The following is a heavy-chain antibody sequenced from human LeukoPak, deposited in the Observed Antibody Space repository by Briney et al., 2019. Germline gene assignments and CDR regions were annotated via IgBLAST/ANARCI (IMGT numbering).Heavy chain of an antibody. V-gene: IGHV5-51*01. CDR2: IYPGDSDT. J-gene: IGHJ3*02. D-gene: IGHD4-23*01. CDR3: AGQTTVVTPYAFDI. Sequence: GESLQISCKGSGYSFTSYWIGWGRQVPGKGLEWMGIIYPGDSDTRYSPSFQGQVTISADKSISTAYLQWSSLKASDTAMYYCAGQTTVVTPYAFDIWGQGTMVTVSS. CDR1: GYSFTSYW.